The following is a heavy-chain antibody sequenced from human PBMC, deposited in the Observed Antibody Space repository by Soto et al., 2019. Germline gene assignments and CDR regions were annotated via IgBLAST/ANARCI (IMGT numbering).Heavy chain of an antibody. D-gene: IGHD3-10*01. CDR1: GGSFGNYL. J-gene: IGHJ5*02. CDR2: ITPGGHT. CDR3: ARDGGVEGVSTWFDP. V-gene: IGHV4-59*01. Sequence: QVKLQESGPGLVKPSETLSLTCAVSGGSFGNYLLNWIRQSPEKGLEWIGFITPGGHTHYNPSLKRPVTISVDTSKKQFPLRMTSVTTADTAVYYCARDGGVEGVSTWFDPWGQGTLVTVSS.